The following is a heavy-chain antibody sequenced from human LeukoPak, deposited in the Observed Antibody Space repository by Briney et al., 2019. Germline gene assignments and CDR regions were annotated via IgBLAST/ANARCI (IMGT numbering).Heavy chain of an antibody. V-gene: IGHV4-34*01. CDR1: GGSFSGYY. J-gene: IGHJ5*02. Sequence: SETLSLTCAVYGGSFSGYYWSWIRQHPGKGLEWIGYIYYSGSTYYNPSLKSRVTISVDTSKNQFSLKLSSVTAADTAVYYCAREGGPGVVVPAARTFDPWGQGTLVTVSS. CDR2: IYYSGST. CDR3: AREGGPGVVVPAARTFDP. D-gene: IGHD2-2*01.